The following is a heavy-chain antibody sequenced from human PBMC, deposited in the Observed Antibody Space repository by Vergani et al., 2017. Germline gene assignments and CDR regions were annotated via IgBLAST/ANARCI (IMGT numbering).Heavy chain of an antibody. CDR3: ARKDSSSRYMDV. CDR1: GFTFSSYS. D-gene: IGHD6-6*01. V-gene: IGHV3-21*01. Sequence: EVQLVESGGGLVQPGGSLRLSCAASGFTFSSYSMNWVRQAPGKGLEWVSSISSSSSYIYYADSVKGRFTISRDNAKNSLYLQMNSLRAEDTAVYYCARKDSSSRYMDVWGKGTTVTVSS. CDR2: ISSSSSYI. J-gene: IGHJ6*03.